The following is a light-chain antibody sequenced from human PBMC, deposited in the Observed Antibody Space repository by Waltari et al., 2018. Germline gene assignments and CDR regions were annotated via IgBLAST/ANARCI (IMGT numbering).Light chain of an antibody. Sequence: QSALTQPPSASGSPGQSVTISCTGTSSDVGGYHYVSGYQQHPGKAPKLMIYEVTKRPSGVPDRFSGSQSGNTSSLTVSGLQAEDETDYYCSSYACSKVIFGGVTKLTV. CDR2: EVT. CDR1: SSDVGGYHY. V-gene: IGLV2-8*01. CDR3: SSYACSKVI. J-gene: IGLJ2*01.